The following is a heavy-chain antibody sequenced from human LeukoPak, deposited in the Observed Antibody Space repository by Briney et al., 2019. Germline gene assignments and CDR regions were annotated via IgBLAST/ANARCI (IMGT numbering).Heavy chain of an antibody. CDR1: GFTFSSYT. J-gene: IGHJ4*02. CDR2: ITSTSSSI. V-gene: IGHV3-21*01. D-gene: IGHD2-21*01. CDR3: ARGAAVIHVDY. Sequence: GGSRRLSCAASGFTFSSYTMNWVRQAPGKGLEWVSSITSTSSSIYYADSVKGRFTISRDNAKNSLYLQMDSLRAEDKGIYYCARGAAVIHVDYWGQGTLVTVSS.